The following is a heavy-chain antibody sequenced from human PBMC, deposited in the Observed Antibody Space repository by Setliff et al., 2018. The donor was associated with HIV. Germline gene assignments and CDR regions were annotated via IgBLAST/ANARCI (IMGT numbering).Heavy chain of an antibody. D-gene: IGHD6-13*01. CDR3: ARDRSTTYIGAAIDY. J-gene: IGHJ4*02. CDR1: GYTFTGYY. V-gene: IGHV1-2*06. CDR2: INPNSGGT. Sequence: GASVKVSCKASGYTFTGYYMHWVRQAPGQGLEWMGRINPNSGGTNYAQKFQGRVTMTRDTSISTAYMELSRLRSDDTAVYYCARDRSTTYIGAAIDYWGQGTLVTVPQ.